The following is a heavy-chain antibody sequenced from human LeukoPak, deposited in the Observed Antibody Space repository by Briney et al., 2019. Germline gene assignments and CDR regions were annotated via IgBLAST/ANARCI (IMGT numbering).Heavy chain of an antibody. CDR2: MNPNSGGT. Sequence: ASVKVSCKASGYTFTSYDISWVRQATGQGLEWMGWMNPNSGGTNYAQKFQGRVTMTRDTSISTAYMELSRLRSDDTAVYYCARVGGRYYDILTGPAGGWFDPWGQGTLATVSS. D-gene: IGHD3-9*01. CDR3: ARVGGRYYDILTGPAGGWFDP. CDR1: GYTFTSYD. V-gene: IGHV1-2*02. J-gene: IGHJ5*02.